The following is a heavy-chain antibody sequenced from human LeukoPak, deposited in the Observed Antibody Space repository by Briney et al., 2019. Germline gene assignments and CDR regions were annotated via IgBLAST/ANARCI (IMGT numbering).Heavy chain of an antibody. D-gene: IGHD6-13*01. Sequence: PGRSLRLSCAASGFMFDDHTMHWVRQLPGKGLYWVSLISWEGSTTYYADSVKDRFTISRDTSKNSLFLQMNSLRTEDTALYYCARARSSSWSYLESWGQGTLVTVSS. CDR3: ARARSSSWSYLES. J-gene: IGHJ4*02. V-gene: IGHV3-43*01. CDR1: GFMFDDHT. CDR2: ISWEGSTT.